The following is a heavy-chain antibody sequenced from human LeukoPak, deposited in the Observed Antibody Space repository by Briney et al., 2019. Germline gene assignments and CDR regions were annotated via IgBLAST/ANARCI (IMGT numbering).Heavy chain of an antibody. V-gene: IGHV4-4*07. CDR1: GGSISPYF. CDR3: AAGRSDLQHY. CDR2: IYTSGST. J-gene: IGHJ4*02. Sequence: SETLSLTCTVSGGSISPYFWSWMRQTPGKWLEWIGRIYTSGSTNYNPSLKSRVTMSVDTSKNQFSLKLSSVTAADTAEYYCAAGRSDLQHYWGQGTLVTVSS. D-gene: IGHD3-3*01.